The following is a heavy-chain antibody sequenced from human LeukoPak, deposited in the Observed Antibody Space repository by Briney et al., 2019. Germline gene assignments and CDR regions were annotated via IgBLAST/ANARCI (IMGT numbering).Heavy chain of an antibody. V-gene: IGHV3-73*01. CDR2: IRSKANNYAT. CDR1: GFTFSDSA. Sequence: QPGGSLRLSCVVSGFTFSDSAVHWVRQASGKGLEWVGRIRSKANNYATAYAASVKGRFTISRDDSKNTAYPQMNSLKTEDTAVYYCTGDNFDSSVKFDYWGQGTLVTVSS. D-gene: IGHD3-22*01. J-gene: IGHJ4*02. CDR3: TGDNFDSSVKFDY.